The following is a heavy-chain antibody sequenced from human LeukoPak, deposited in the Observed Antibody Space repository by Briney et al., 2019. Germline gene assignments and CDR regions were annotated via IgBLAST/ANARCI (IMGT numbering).Heavy chain of an antibody. J-gene: IGHJ4*02. D-gene: IGHD7-27*01. Sequence: ASVKVSCKASGYTFTTHDINWVRQATGQGLEWLGWMSPNSGDTGYAQKFQGRVAMTSDSSISTAYMELSSLRSEDTAIYYCVRTPPNWGFDYWGQGTLVTVSS. CDR2: MSPNSGDT. CDR1: GYTFTTHD. V-gene: IGHV1-8*01. CDR3: VRTPPNWGFDY.